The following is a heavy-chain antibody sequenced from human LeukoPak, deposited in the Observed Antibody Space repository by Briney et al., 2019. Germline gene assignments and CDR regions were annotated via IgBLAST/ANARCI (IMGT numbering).Heavy chain of an antibody. CDR1: GFTFDDYA. V-gene: IGHV3-9*01. J-gene: IGHJ5*02. D-gene: IGHD3-3*01. Sequence: GRSLRLSCAASGFTFDDYAMHWVRQAPGKGLEWVSGISWNSGSIGYADSVKGRFAISRDNAKNSLYLQMNSLRAEDTALYYCAKASSGYPSSANNWFDPWGQGTLVTVSS. CDR3: AKASSGYPSSANNWFDP. CDR2: ISWNSGSI.